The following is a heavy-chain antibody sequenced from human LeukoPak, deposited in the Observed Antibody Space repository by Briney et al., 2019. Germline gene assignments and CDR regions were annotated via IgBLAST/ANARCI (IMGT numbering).Heavy chain of an antibody. CDR2: IIPIFGTA. J-gene: IGHJ4*02. D-gene: IGHD3-10*01. V-gene: IGHV1-69*13. Sequence: ASVKVSCKASGYNFTGYYLHWVRQAPGQGLEWMGGIIPIFGTANYAQKFQGRVTITADESTSTAYMELSSLRSEDTAVYYCAREEITVVRGVHFDCWGQGTLVTVSS. CDR1: GYNFTGYY. CDR3: AREEITVVRGVHFDC.